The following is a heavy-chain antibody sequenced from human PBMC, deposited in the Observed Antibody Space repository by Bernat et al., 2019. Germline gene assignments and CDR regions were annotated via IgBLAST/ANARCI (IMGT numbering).Heavy chain of an antibody. CDR3: ARVYFYETSGFYFPFDP. CDR2: INVGNGDT. V-gene: IGHV1-3*01. Sequence: QVQLVQSGAEVKKPGASVKVSCKTSGYTFTSYSMNWVRQAPGQSLEWVGWINVGNGDTKYSQNFQGRVTITRDTSASTVYMELSSLRSEDTAVDHCARVYFYETSGFYFPFDPWGQGTLVTVSS. J-gene: IGHJ5*02. D-gene: IGHD3-22*01. CDR1: GYTFTSYS.